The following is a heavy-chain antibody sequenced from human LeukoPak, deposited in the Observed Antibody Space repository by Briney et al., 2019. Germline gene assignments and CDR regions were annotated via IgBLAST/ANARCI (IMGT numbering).Heavy chain of an antibody. CDR2: ISGSGGST. J-gene: IGHJ6*02. V-gene: IGHV3-23*01. Sequence: GGSLRLSCAASGFTFSSYAMSRVRQAPGKGLEWVSAISGSGGSTYYADSVKGRFTISRDNSKNTLYLQMNSLRAEDTAVYYCARDEMACSSTSCQYYYYYGMDVWGQGTTVTVSS. D-gene: IGHD2-2*01. CDR3: ARDEMACSSTSCQYYYYYGMDV. CDR1: GFTFSSYA.